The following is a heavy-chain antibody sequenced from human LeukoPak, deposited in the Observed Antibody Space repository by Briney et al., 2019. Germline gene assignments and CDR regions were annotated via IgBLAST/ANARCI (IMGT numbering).Heavy chain of an antibody. CDR2: MNPNSGNT. CDR1: GYTFTSYD. Sequence: ASVTVSCKASGYTFTSYDINWVRQATGQGLEWMGWMNPNSGNTGYAQKFQGRVTMTRNTSISTAYMELSSLRSEDTAVYYCARETYSQYYYYGMDVWGQGTTVTVSS. V-gene: IGHV1-8*01. J-gene: IGHJ6*02. D-gene: IGHD2-21*01. CDR3: ARETYSQYYYYGMDV.